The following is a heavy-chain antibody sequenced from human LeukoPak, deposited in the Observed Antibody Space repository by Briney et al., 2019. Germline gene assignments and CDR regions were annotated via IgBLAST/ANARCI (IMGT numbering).Heavy chain of an antibody. CDR3: AKNWGSGSDYLTL. CDR1: VLTFSTYP. Sequence: GGSLRLSCAASVLTFSTYPMTWGRQAPGKGREWGSTLTGSGGTTDYADSVRGRFTISRDNSKNTLHLQMNSLRAEDTAAYSCAKNWGSGSDYLTLWGQGTLVTVSS. D-gene: IGHD1-26*01. V-gene: IGHV3-23*01. CDR2: LTGSGGTT. J-gene: IGHJ4*02.